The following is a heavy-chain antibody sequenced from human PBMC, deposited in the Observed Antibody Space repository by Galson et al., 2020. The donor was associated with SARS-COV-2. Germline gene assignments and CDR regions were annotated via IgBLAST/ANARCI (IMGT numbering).Heavy chain of an antibody. J-gene: IGHJ4*02. CDR1: GFTFSSYE. V-gene: IGHV3-48*03. Sequence: GGSLRLSCAASGFTFSSYEMNWVRQAPGKGLEWVSYISSSGSTIYYADSVKGRFTISRDNAKNSLYLQMNSLRAEDTAVYYCARNNLRERVDYWGQGTLVTVSS. CDR2: ISSSGSTI. CDR3: ARNNLRERVDY. D-gene: IGHD1-26*01.